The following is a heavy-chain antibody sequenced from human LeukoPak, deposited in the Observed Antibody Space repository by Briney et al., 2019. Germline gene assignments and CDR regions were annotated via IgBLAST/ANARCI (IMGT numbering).Heavy chain of an antibody. CDR2: IYYSGST. D-gene: IGHD6-19*01. V-gene: IGHV4-61*01. Sequence: SETLSLTCTVSGYSISSDYYWGWIRQPPGKGLEWIGYIYYSGSTNYNPSLKSRVTISVDTSKNQFSLKLSSVTAADTAVYYCARGFSSEAWFDPWGQGTLVTVSS. J-gene: IGHJ5*02. CDR1: GYSISSDYY. CDR3: ARGFSSEAWFDP.